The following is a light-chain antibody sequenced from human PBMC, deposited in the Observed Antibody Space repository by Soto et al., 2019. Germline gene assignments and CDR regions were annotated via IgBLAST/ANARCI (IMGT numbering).Light chain of an antibody. Sequence: SYELTQTPSVSVAPGQTARITCGGNNIRNESVQWYQQKPGQAPVVVVYDDTNRPSGIPERFSGSNSGNTATLTISRVEAGDEADYYCQVWDSSSDHWVFGGGTKLTVL. CDR1: NIRNES. J-gene: IGLJ3*02. CDR2: DDT. V-gene: IGLV3-21*02. CDR3: QVWDSSSDHWV.